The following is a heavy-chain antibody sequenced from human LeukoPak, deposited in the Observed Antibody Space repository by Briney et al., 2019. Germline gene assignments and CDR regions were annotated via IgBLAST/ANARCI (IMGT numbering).Heavy chain of an antibody. Sequence: SETLSLTCTVSGGSISSSSYYWGWIRQPPGKGLEWIGRIYYSGSTYYNPSLKSRVTISVDTSKNQFSLKLSSVTAADTAVYYCARHEAGYSGSWPDYWGQGTLVTVSS. CDR2: IYYSGST. V-gene: IGHV4-39*01. D-gene: IGHD6-13*01. J-gene: IGHJ4*02. CDR1: GGSISSSSYY. CDR3: ARHEAGYSGSWPDY.